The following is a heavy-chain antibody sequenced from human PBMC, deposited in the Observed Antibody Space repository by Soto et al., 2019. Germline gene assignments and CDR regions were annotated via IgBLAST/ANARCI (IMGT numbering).Heavy chain of an antibody. J-gene: IGHJ6*02. CDR1: GGSISSYY. V-gene: IGHV4-59*08. CDR2: IYYSGST. CDR3: ASTMIVDYYYYYGMDV. Sequence: SSETLSLTCTVSGGSISSYYWSWIRQPPGKGLEWIGYIYYSGSTNYNPSLKSRVTISVDTSKNQFSLKLSSVTAADTAVYYCASTMIVDYYYYYGMDVWGQGTTVTVSS. D-gene: IGHD3-22*01.